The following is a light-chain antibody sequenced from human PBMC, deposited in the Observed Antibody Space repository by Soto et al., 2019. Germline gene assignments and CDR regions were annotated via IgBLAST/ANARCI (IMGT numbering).Light chain of an antibody. CDR3: QQYNNWPPRT. CDR1: QSVNGN. Sequence: EIVMTQSPATLSVSPGERASLSCRASQSVNGNLAWYQQKPGQAPRLLIYGASTRATGIPARFSGSGSGTEFTLTISSLQSEDFAVYYCQQYNNWPPRTFGQGTKLEI. V-gene: IGKV3-15*01. CDR2: GAS. J-gene: IGKJ2*01.